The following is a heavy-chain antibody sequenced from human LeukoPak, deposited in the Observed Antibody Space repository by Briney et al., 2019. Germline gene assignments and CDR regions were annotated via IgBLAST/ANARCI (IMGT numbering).Heavy chain of an antibody. D-gene: IGHD2-2*01. Sequence: GGSLRLSCAASGFTFSDYYMSWIRQAPGKGLEWVSYISSSGSTIYYADSVKGRFTISRDNAKNSLYLQMNSLRAEDTAVYYCARPTQLPAHTYYYYYMDVWGKGTTVTISS. J-gene: IGHJ6*03. CDR1: GFTFSDYY. V-gene: IGHV3-11*01. CDR3: ARPTQLPAHTYYYYYMDV. CDR2: ISSSGSTI.